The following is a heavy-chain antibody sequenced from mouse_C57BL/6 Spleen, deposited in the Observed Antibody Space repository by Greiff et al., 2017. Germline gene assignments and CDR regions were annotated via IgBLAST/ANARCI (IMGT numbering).Heavy chain of an antibody. V-gene: IGHV1-55*01. CDR1: GYTFTSYW. J-gene: IGHJ4*01. D-gene: IGHD1-1*01. CDR3: ARRDYYGSSHY. Sequence: QVQLKQPGAELVKPGASVKMSCKASGYTFTSYWITWVKQRPGQGLEWIGDIYPGSGSTNYNEKFKSKATLTVDTSSSTAYMQLSSLTFEDSAVYYCARRDYYGSSHYWGQGTSVTVSS. CDR2: IYPGSGST.